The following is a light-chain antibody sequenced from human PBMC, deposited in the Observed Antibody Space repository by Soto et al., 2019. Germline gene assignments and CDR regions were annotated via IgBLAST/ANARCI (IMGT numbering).Light chain of an antibody. CDR3: QQYNNWPWT. J-gene: IGKJ1*01. V-gene: IGKV3-15*01. Sequence: EIVMTQSPATLSVSPGERATLPCRASQSGSSNLAWYQQKPGQAPRLLRYWASTRATGIPARFSGSGAGTEFTLTISSLQSEDFAVYSCQQYNNWPWTFGQGTKVDIK. CDR1: QSGSSN. CDR2: WAS.